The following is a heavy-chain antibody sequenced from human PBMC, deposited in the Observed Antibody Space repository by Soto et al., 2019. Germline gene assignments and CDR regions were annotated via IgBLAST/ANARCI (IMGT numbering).Heavy chain of an antibody. V-gene: IGHV4-61*01. D-gene: IGHD2-15*01. CDR3: ARAYCSGGSCYSGGRFDP. Sequence: QVQLQESGPGLVKPSETLSLTCTVSGGSVSSGSYYWSWIRQPPGKGLEWIGYIYYSGSTNYNPSLKSRVTISVDTSKNQFSLKLSSVTAADTAVYYCARAYCSGGSCYSGGRFDPWGQGTLVTVSS. CDR1: GGSVSSGSYY. CDR2: IYYSGST. J-gene: IGHJ5*02.